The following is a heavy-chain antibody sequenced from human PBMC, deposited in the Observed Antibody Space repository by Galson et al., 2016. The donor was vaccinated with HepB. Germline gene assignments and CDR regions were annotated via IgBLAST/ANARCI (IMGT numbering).Heavy chain of an antibody. Sequence: SETLSLTCAVYGGSFSGFYWSWIRRSPGKGLQWIGEVNPGGSTHYNPSLKSRVTISADTSKNHFSLKLSAVTAADTAVYYCARWPLGYCPSADCYTNDYWGQGILVTVSS. D-gene: IGHD2-2*02. V-gene: IGHV4-34*01. CDR1: GGSFSGFY. J-gene: IGHJ4*02. CDR2: VNPGGST. CDR3: ARWPLGYCPSADCYTNDY.